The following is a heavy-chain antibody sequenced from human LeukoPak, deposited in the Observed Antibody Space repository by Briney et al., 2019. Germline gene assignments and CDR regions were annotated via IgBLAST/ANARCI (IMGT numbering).Heavy chain of an antibody. D-gene: IGHD6-13*01. CDR1: GGSISSYY. Sequence: KPSETLSLTCTVSGGSISSYYWSWIRQPPGKGLEWIGYIYYSGSTNYNPSLKSRVTISVDTSKNQFSLKLSSVTAADTAVYYCARGKDIAAAGDPLDYWGQGTLVTVSS. CDR2: IYYSGST. CDR3: ARGKDIAAAGDPLDY. J-gene: IGHJ4*02. V-gene: IGHV4-59*01.